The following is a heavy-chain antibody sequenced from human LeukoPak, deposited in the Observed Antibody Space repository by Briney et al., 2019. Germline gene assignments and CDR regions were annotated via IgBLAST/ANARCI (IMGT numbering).Heavy chain of an antibody. J-gene: IGHJ6*02. Sequence: SQTLSLTCAVSGGSISSGGYPWSWIRQPPGKGLEWIGYIYHSGSTYYNPSLKSRVTISVDRSKNQFSLKLSSVTAADTAVYYCASSTHCSSTSCYVPPAVWGQGTTVTVSS. D-gene: IGHD2-2*01. CDR2: IYHSGST. V-gene: IGHV4-30-2*01. CDR3: ASSTHCSSTSCYVPPAV. CDR1: GGSISSGGYP.